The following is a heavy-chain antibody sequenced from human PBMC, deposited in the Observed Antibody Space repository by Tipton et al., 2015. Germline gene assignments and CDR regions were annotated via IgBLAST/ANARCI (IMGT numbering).Heavy chain of an antibody. D-gene: IGHD4-23*01. CDR2: IQYSGST. CDR1: SDSISKYY. Sequence: TLSLTCSVSSDSISKYYWSWIRQPPGKELEWIGYIQYSGSTNYNPSLKSRVTISVDTSKTQFSLKMSSVTASDTAVYYCARARGRHGGLFDPWGQGTLVTVSS. V-gene: IGHV4-59*01. CDR3: ARARGRHGGLFDP. J-gene: IGHJ5*02.